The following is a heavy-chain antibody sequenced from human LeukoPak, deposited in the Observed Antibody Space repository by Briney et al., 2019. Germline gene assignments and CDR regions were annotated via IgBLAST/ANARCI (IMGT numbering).Heavy chain of an antibody. CDR3: AKEKYYYDSSGYSIIYFDY. J-gene: IGHJ4*02. CDR2: ISWNSGSI. D-gene: IGHD3-22*01. Sequence: GGSLRLSCAASGFTFEDYAMHWVRQAPGKGLEWVSGISWNSGSIGYADSVKGRFTISRDNAENSLYLQMNSLRAEDTALYYCAKEKYYYDSSGYSIIYFDYWGQGTLVTVSS. V-gene: IGHV3-9*01. CDR1: GFTFEDYA.